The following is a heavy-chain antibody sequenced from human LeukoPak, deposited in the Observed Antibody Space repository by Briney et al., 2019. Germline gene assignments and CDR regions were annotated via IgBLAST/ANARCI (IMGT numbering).Heavy chain of an antibody. D-gene: IGHD3-9*01. CDR1: GYSFTSYW. V-gene: IGHV5-51*01. CDR2: IYPGDSDT. J-gene: IGHJ4*02. Sequence: GESLKISCKGSGYSFTSYWIGWVRQMPGKGLEWMGIIYPGDSDTRYSPSFQGQVTISADKSISTAYLQWSSLKASDTAMHYCARGRLRYFDWSFYYFDYWGQGTLVTVSS. CDR3: ARGRLRYFDWSFYYFDY.